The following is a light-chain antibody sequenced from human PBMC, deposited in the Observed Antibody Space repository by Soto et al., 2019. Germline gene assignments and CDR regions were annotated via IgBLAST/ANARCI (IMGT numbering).Light chain of an antibody. CDR2: EVR. CDR1: SSDVGGYNF. V-gene: IGLV2-14*01. Sequence: QSALTQPASVSGSPGQSITISCTGTSSDVGGYNFVSWYQQYPGKAPKVIIYEVRNRPSGVSHRFSGSKSGNTASLTISGLQAEDEADYYCNSYTSSSARVFGGGTKLTVL. CDR3: NSYTSSSARV. J-gene: IGLJ3*02.